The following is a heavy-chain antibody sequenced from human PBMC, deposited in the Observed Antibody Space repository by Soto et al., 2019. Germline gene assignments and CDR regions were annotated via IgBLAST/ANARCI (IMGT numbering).Heavy chain of an antibody. D-gene: IGHD3-9*01. V-gene: IGHV3-30-3*01. CDR2: ISYDGGNK. J-gene: IGHJ4*02. CDR1: GFAFSTFA. Sequence: PGGSLRLSCAASGFAFSTFALHWVLQAPGKGLEWVAVISYDGGNKYYADSVKGRFTFSRDNSKNTLYLQMNSLRAGDTAVYYYARHRGPDILTGYYLDYWGQGTLVTVSS. CDR3: ARHRGPDILTGYYLDY.